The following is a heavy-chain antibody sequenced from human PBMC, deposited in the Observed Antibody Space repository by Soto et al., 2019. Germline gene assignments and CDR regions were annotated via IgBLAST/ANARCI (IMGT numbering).Heavy chain of an antibody. Sequence: QVQLVQSGAEVKKPGSSVKVSCKASGGTFSSDAISWVRQAPGQGLEWMGGIIPIFGTANYAQKFQGRVTITADESTRTAYMELSSLISGDTAVYYCARDRGDKWNGPYYFYVMDVWGQGTTVTVSS. CDR1: GGTFSSDA. V-gene: IGHV1-69*12. J-gene: IGHJ6*02. CDR2: IIPIFGTA. D-gene: IGHD1-1*01. CDR3: ARDRGDKWNGPYYFYVMDV.